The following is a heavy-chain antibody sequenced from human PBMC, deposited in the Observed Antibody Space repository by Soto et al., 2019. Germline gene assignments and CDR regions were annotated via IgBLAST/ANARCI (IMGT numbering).Heavy chain of an antibody. J-gene: IGHJ4*02. CDR1: GFTFSSYG. D-gene: IGHD2-15*01. V-gene: IGHV3-30*18. CDR3: AKDVRSGGSGLVDY. CDR2: ISYDGSNK. Sequence: GGSLRLSCAASGFTFSSYGMHWVRQAPGKGLEWVAVISYDGSNKYYADSVKGRFTISRDNSKNTLYLQMNSLRAEDTAVYYCAKDVRSGGSGLVDYWGQGTLVTVSS.